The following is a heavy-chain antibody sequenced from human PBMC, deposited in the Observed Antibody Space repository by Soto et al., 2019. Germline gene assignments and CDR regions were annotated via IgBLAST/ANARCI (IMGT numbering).Heavy chain of an antibody. CDR2: IGTAGDT. Sequence: EVQLVESGGGLVQPGGSVRLSCAASGFTFSSYDMHWVRQATGKGLEWVSAIGTAGDTYYPGSVKGRFTISRENAKNSLYLQMNSLRAGDTAVYYCARDGYCSSTSCFGYMDVWGKETTVTVSS. V-gene: IGHV3-13*01. CDR3: ARDGYCSSTSCFGYMDV. CDR1: GFTFSSYD. J-gene: IGHJ6*03. D-gene: IGHD2-2*03.